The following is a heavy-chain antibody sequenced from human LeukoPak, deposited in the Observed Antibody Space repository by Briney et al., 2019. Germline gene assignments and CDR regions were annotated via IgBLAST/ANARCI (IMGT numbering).Heavy chain of an antibody. Sequence: SETLSLTCTVSGGSISSYYWSWIRQPPGKGLEWIGYIYYSGSTNYNPSLKSRVTISVDTSKNQFSLKLSSVTAADTAVYYCARGDPALFDPWGQGTLVTVSS. CDR3: ARGDPALFDP. CDR2: IYYSGST. V-gene: IGHV4-59*01. J-gene: IGHJ5*02. CDR1: GGSISSYY.